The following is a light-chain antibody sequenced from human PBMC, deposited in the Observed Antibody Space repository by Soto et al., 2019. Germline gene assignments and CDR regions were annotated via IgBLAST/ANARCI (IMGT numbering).Light chain of an antibody. CDR1: SSDVGGYNF. CDR2: EVS. J-gene: IGLJ1*01. V-gene: IGLV2-8*01. CDR3: SSYAGSNIFV. Sequence: QSVLTQPPSASGSPGQSVTISCTGTSSDVGGYNFVAWYQQHPGKAPKLMISEVSKRPSGVHDRFSGSKSGNTASLTVSWLQAEDEADYYCSSYAGSNIFVFGTGTKVTVL.